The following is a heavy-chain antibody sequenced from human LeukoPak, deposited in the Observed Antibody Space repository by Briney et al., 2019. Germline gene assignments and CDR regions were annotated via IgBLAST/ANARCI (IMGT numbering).Heavy chain of an antibody. CDR1: GFTISSYW. D-gene: IGHD3-3*01. CDR2: IKKDGSEK. CDR3: ASSLFLGGYDFWSGYSDYYYYMDV. V-gene: IGHV3-7*01. J-gene: IGHJ6*03. Sequence: GGSLRLSYAAAGFTISSYWMSWVRQAPERLVERVAIIKKDGSEKYYVDSVKGRFTISRDNAKNSLYLQMNSLRAEDTAVYYCASSLFLGGYDFWSGYSDYYYYMDVWGKGTTVTVSS.